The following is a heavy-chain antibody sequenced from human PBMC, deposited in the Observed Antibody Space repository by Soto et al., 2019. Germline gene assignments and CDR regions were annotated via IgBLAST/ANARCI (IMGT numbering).Heavy chain of an antibody. V-gene: IGHV2-5*02. Sequence: QITLKESGPTLVKPTQTLTLTCTFSGFSLSTSGVGVGWIRQPPGKALEWLALIYWDDDKRYSPSLNSRLTINKANSENQVVLKMTNTDPVDTATYYCAHWGIVVITNVGWFDYFDYWGQGTLVTVSS. D-gene: IGHD3-22*01. CDR2: IYWDDDK. J-gene: IGHJ4*02. CDR1: GFSLSTSGVG. CDR3: AHWGIVVITNVGWFDYFDY.